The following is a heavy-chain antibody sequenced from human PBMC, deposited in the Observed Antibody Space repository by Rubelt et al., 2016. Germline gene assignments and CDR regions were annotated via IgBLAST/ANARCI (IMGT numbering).Heavy chain of an antibody. J-gene: IGHJ5*02. Sequence: QVQLQQWGAGLLKPSETLSLTCAVYGGSFSGYYWSWIRQPPGKGLEWIGEINHSGSTNYNPSLKSRVTISVDTSKNQFSLKLISVTAADTALYYCARVSRGSGLDPWGQGTLVTVSS. CDR3: ARVSRGSGLDP. CDR1: GGSFSGYY. V-gene: IGHV4-34*01. D-gene: IGHD3-10*01. CDR2: INHSGST.